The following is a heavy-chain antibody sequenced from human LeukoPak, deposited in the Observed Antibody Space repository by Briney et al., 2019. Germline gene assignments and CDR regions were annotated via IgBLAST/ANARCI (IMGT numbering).Heavy chain of an antibody. J-gene: IGHJ4*02. Sequence: GVSLRLSCAASGFTFSSYSMNWVRQAPGKGLEWVSTITTSDGNTYYADSVKGRFTVSRDNSKNTLFLQMNSLRAEDTAVYYCAKDGGLWVSAHWGDSWGRGTLVTVSS. CDR3: AKDGGLWVSAHWGDS. V-gene: IGHV3-23*01. CDR1: GFTFSSYS. D-gene: IGHD7-27*01. CDR2: ITTSDGNT.